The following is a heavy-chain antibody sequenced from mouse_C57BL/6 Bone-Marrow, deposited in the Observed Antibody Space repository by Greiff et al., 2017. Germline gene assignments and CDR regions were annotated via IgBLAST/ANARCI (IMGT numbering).Heavy chain of an antibody. V-gene: IGHV5-17*01. D-gene: IGHD1-1*01. CDR2: ISSGSSTT. Sequence: EVKLVESGGGLVKPGGSLKLSCAASGFTFSDYGMHWVRQAPEKGLEWVAYISSGSSTTYYADTVKGRFTISRDTAKNTLFLQMTSLRSEDTAMYYGATPHFYGSSYNPFAYWGQGTLVTVSA. J-gene: IGHJ3*01. CDR3: ATPHFYGSSYNPFAY. CDR1: GFTFSDYG.